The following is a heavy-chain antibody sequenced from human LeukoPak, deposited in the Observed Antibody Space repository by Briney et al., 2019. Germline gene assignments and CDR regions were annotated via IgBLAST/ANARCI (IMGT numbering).Heavy chain of an antibody. J-gene: IGHJ6*02. CDR2: IWYDGSNK. V-gene: IGHV3-33*01. Sequence: GRSLRLSCAASGFSFSSYGMHWVRQAPGKGLEWVAVIWYDGSNKYYADSVKGRFTISRDNSKNTLYLQMNSLRAEDTAVYYCARDTYNWNDESPPYYYGMDVWGQGTTVTVSS. CDR3: ARDTYNWNDESPPYYYGMDV. D-gene: IGHD1-1*01. CDR1: GFSFSSYG.